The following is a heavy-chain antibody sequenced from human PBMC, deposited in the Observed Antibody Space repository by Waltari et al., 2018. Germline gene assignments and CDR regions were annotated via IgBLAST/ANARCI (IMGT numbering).Heavy chain of an antibody. D-gene: IGHD3-16*01. V-gene: IGHV1-46*01. CDR2: IIPSGGSA. J-gene: IGHJ4*02. CDR3: ARGGLSGYFDY. CDR1: GYTFTSDS. Sequence: QVHLVQSGAEVKKPGASVKVSCKASGYTFTSDSIHWVRQAPGQGLEWMGIIIPSGGSASYEQKVQGRVTMTRDTSTTTVYMELSSLRSEDTAVYYCARGGLSGYFDYWGQGTLVTVSS.